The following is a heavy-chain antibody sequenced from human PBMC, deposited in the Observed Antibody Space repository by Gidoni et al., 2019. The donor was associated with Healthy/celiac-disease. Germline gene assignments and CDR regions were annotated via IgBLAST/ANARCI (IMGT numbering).Heavy chain of an antibody. CDR2: ISGSGGST. J-gene: IGHJ4*02. CDR1: GFTFSSYA. CDR3: AADSSGYYYSDY. Sequence: EVQLLESGGGLVQPGGSLRLSCAASGFTFSSYAMSWVRQAPGKGLGWVSAISGSGGSTYYADSVKGRFTISRDNSKNTLYLQMNSLRAEDTAVYYCAADSSGYYYSDYWGQGTLVTVSS. D-gene: IGHD3-22*01. V-gene: IGHV3-23*01.